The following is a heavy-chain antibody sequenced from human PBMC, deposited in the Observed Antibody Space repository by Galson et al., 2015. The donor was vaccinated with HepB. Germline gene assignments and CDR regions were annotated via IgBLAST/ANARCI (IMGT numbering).Heavy chain of an antibody. J-gene: IGHJ4*02. Sequence: SETLSLTCTVSGGSIRSYYWSWIRQPPGKGLEWIGYAYSSGSTDYNPSLKSRVTITVDTSKKQFSLKLNSVTAADTALYYCARGLLAARSALNYWGQGTLVTVSS. CDR1: GGSIRSYY. CDR3: ARGLLAARSALNY. CDR2: AYSSGST. D-gene: IGHD6-6*01. V-gene: IGHV4-59*12.